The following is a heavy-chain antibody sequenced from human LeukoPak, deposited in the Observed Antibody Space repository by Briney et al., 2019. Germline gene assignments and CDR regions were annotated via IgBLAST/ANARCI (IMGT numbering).Heavy chain of an antibody. J-gene: IGHJ4*02. D-gene: IGHD2-21*01. Sequence: PAGTLSLTCTVSGASISSYYWNWIRQPPGKGLEWIGYIHSRGSTKYNPSLQSQVSISLDTSKTQFSLDLSSVTAADTAVYYCARHIPYHGDSSFDYWGQGTLVAVSS. CDR1: GASISSYY. CDR2: IHSRGST. CDR3: ARHIPYHGDSSFDY. V-gene: IGHV4-59*08.